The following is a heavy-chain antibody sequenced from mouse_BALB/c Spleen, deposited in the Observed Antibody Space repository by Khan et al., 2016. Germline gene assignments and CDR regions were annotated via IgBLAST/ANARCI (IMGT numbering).Heavy chain of an antibody. CDR2: ISSGGNYT. CDR1: GFTFSSYG. CDR3: AIHFPDGFYVAWFAY. D-gene: IGHD2-3*01. Sequence: EVELVESGGDLVKPGGSLKLSCAASGFTFSSYGMSWVRQTPDKRLEWVATISSGGNYTYYPDSVKGRFTSSRDNAKNTLYLQMNSLKSEDTAMYYGAIHFPDGFYVAWFAYWGQGTLVAVSA. J-gene: IGHJ3*01. V-gene: IGHV5-6*01.